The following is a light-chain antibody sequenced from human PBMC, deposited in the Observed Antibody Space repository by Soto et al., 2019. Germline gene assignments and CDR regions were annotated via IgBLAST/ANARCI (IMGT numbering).Light chain of an antibody. V-gene: IGKV3-11*01. Sequence: EIVLTQSPATLSLSPGEIATLSCRASQSVSSYLAWYQQKPGQAPRLLIYDASNRATGIPARFSGSGSGTDFTLSISSLEPGDFAVYYCQQRSNWPLAFGGGTKVDIK. CDR3: QQRSNWPLA. CDR2: DAS. CDR1: QSVSSY. J-gene: IGKJ4*01.